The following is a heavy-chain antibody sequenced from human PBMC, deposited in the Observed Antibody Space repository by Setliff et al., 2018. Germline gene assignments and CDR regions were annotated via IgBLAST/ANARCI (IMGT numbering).Heavy chain of an antibody. D-gene: IGHD3-3*01. CDR2: ISHSGSA. J-gene: IGHJ3*02. V-gene: IGHV4-34*01. CDR1: GGSFSTYF. CDR3: ATPGRDDLDSPFEPFDI. Sequence: SETLSLTCAVYGGSFSTYFWSWIRQPPGKGLEWIGEISHSGSANYNPSLKSRVTMSVDTSKNHFSLRLTSMTAADTAVYYCATPGRDDLDSPFEPFDIWGQGTMVTVSS.